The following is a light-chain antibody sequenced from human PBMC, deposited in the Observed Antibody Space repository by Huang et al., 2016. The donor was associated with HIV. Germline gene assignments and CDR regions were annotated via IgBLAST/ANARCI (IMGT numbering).Light chain of an antibody. V-gene: IGKV3-15*01. J-gene: IGKJ5*01. Sequence: EIVMTQSPDTLSVFPGERVTLSCRASESVSSSLAWYQQKSGQAPRLLIYDASTRASGLAGRFSGSGSGTDFTLIISSLLSEDFAVYYCQQYNDWPPITFGQGTRLDMK. CDR2: DAS. CDR3: QQYNDWPPIT. CDR1: ESVSSS.